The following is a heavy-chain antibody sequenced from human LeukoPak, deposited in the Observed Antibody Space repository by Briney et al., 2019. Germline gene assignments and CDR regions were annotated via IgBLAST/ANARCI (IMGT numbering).Heavy chain of an antibody. D-gene: IGHD6-19*01. Sequence: GGSLRLSCAASGFTFSSYWMNWARQAPGKGLEWVSAISGSGGSTYYADSVKGRFTISRDNSKNTLYLQMNSLRAEDTAVYYCATHSSVYSSGWYYSWFDPWGQGTLVTVSS. CDR2: ISGSGGST. CDR1: GFTFSSYW. J-gene: IGHJ5*02. V-gene: IGHV3-23*01. CDR3: ATHSSVYSSGWYYSWFDP.